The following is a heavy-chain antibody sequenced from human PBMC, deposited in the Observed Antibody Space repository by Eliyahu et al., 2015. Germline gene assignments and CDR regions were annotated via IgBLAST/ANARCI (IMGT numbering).Heavy chain of an antibody. J-gene: IGHJ4*02. V-gene: IGHV4-39*01. CDR3: GRRGWELRKGHFDC. D-gene: IGHD1-26*01. CDR1: GGSINSGSYX. Sequence: QLQLQESGPGLVKPSETLFLTCIVSGGSINSGSYXWDWIRQPPGKGLEWIXSIYYSGSTYFNSSLKSRVTISVATSKNQFSLNLSSVTAADTAVYYCGRRGWELRKGHFDCWGQGALVTVSS. CDR2: IYYSGST.